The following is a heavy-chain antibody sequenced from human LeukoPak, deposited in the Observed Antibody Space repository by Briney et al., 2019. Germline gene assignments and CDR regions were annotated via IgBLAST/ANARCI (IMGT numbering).Heavy chain of an antibody. CDR1: GYTFTGHY. Sequence: ASVKVSCKASGYTFTGHYMHWVRQAPGQGLEWMGWINPNSGGTNYAQKFQGRVTMTRDTSISTAYMELSRLRSDDTAVYYCARDQETGDRFYNWFDPWGQGTLVTVSS. CDR3: ARDQETGDRFYNWFDP. D-gene: IGHD3-10*01. CDR2: INPNSGGT. J-gene: IGHJ5*02. V-gene: IGHV1-2*02.